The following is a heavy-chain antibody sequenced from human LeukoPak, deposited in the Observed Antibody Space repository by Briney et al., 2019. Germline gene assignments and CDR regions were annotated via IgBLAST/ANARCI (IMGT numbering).Heavy chain of an antibody. CDR2: ISTSGSTI. J-gene: IGHJ5*02. D-gene: IGHD2-2*03. CDR3: ARGTGYCLDP. Sequence: GGSLRLSCAASGFTFSTYEMNWVRQAPGKGLEWVSYISTSGSTIYYADSEKGRFTISRDNAKNSLYLQMNSLRAEDTAIYYCARGTGYCLDPWGQGTLVTVSS. CDR1: GFTFSTYE. V-gene: IGHV3-48*03.